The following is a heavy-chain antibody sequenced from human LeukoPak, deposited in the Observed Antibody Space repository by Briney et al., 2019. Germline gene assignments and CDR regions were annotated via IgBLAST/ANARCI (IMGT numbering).Heavy chain of an antibody. V-gene: IGHV3-7*03. CDR1: GFTFSSYW. CDR3: AKAFRIFEVINLHFDS. CDR2: IKQDGSEE. J-gene: IGHJ4*02. Sequence: PGGSLRLSCEASGFTFSSYWMTWVRQAPGKGLEWVANIKQDGSEEYYVDSVKGRFTISRDNAKNSLYLQMNSLRAEDTAVYYCAKAFRIFEVINLHFDSWGQGTLVTVSS. D-gene: IGHD3-3*01.